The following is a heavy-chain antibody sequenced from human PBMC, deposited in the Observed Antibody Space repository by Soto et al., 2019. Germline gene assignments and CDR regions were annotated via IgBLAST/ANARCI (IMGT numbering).Heavy chain of an antibody. CDR3: ARDHGGGGLTLEY. J-gene: IGHJ4*02. D-gene: IGHD3-16*01. CDR2: VSNSGRIT. Sequence: GGSLRLSCTASGFIFSDYYMSWIRQAPGKGLEWVSDVSNSGRITHHADSVEGRFTISRDNAKDSLYLQMNSLRPEDSAIYYCARDHGGGGLTLEYWGQGTLVTVSS. V-gene: IGHV3-11*01. CDR1: GFIFSDYY.